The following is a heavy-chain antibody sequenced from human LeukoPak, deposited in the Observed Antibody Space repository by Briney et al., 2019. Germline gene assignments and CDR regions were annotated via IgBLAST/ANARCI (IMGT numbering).Heavy chain of an antibody. D-gene: IGHD2-2*01. CDR1: GYSISSGYY. J-gene: IGHJ3*02. Sequence: PSETLSLTCAVSGYSISSGYYWGWIRQPPGKGLEWIGSIYHSGSTYYNPSLKSRVTISVDTSKNQFSLKLSSVTAADTAVYYCARHKYCSSTSCYSWGYAFDIGGQGTMVTVSS. CDR3: ARHKYCSSTSCYSWGYAFDI. V-gene: IGHV4-38-2*01. CDR2: IYHSGST.